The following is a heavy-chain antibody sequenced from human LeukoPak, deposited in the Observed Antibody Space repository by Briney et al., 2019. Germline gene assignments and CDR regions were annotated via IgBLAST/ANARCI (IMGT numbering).Heavy chain of an antibody. CDR2: ISWNSNTI. V-gene: IGHV3-9*01. Sequence: GWSLRLSCAASGITFDDYAMHWVRQAPGKGLEWVAGISWNSNTIGYADSVKGRFTISRDNAKKSLYLQMNSLRGEDTALYYRAKDRYSSSSTYFDYWGQGTLVTVSS. D-gene: IGHD6-6*01. CDR1: GITFDDYA. J-gene: IGHJ4*02. CDR3: AKDRYSSSSTYFDY.